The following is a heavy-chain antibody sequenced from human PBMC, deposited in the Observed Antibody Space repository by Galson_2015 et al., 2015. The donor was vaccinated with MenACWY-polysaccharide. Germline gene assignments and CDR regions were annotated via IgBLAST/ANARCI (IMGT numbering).Heavy chain of an antibody. Sequence: SVKLSCKASGYSFSSYDINWVRQTTGQGLEWMGWMNPNSGNTGYAQKFQGRVTMTRYTSISIAYMELSSLRSEDTAVYYCARGGKYYYDSSGYLNWFDPWGQGTLVTVSS. CDR3: ARGGKYYYDSSGYLNWFDP. CDR2: MNPNSGNT. V-gene: IGHV1-8*01. J-gene: IGHJ5*02. CDR1: GYSFSSYD. D-gene: IGHD3-22*01.